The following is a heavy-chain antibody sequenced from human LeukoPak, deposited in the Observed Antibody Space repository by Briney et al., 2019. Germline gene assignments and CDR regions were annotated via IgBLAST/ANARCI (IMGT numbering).Heavy chain of an antibody. V-gene: IGHV3-53*01. J-gene: IGHJ4*02. Sequence: PGGSLRLSCAASGFTVSSNYMSWVRQAPGKGLEWVSAIYSGGSTYYADSVKGRFTISRDNSKNTLYLQMNSLRAEDTAVYYCARDYYDSSGPANWGQGTLVTVSS. CDR3: ARDYYDSSGPAN. D-gene: IGHD3-22*01. CDR2: IYSGGST. CDR1: GFTVSSNY.